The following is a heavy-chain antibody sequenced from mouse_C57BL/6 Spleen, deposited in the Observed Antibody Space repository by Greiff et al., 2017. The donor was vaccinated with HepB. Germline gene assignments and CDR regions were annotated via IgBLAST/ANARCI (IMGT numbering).Heavy chain of an antibody. CDR2: ISSGSSTI. J-gene: IGHJ2*01. Sequence: EVQLVESGGGLVKPGGSLKLSCAASGFTFSDYGMYWVRQAPEKGLEWVAYISSGSSTIYYADTVKGRFTISRDNAKNTLFLQMTSLRSEDTAMYYCARRDGYYVFDYWGQGTTLTVSS. V-gene: IGHV5-17*01. D-gene: IGHD2-3*01. CDR1: GFTFSDYG. CDR3: ARRDGYYVFDY.